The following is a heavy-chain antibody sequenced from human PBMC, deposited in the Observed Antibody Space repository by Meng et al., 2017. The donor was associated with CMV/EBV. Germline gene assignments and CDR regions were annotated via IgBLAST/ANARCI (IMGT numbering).Heavy chain of an antibody. CDR3: ATQQLVHRDY. CDR1: GFTFDDYA. Sequence: ESLKISCAASGFTFDDYAMHWVRPAPGKGLEWVSLISWDGGSTYYADSVKGRFTISRDSSKNSLYLQMNCLRAEDTALYYCATQQLVHRDYWGQGTLVTVSS. D-gene: IGHD6-13*01. J-gene: IGHJ4*02. CDR2: ISWDGGST. V-gene: IGHV3-43D*03.